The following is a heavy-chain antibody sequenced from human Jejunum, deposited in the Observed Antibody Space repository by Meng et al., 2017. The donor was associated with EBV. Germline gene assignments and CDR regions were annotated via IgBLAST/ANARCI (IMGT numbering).Heavy chain of an antibody. J-gene: IGHJ4*02. D-gene: IGHD3-22*01. Sequence: ITLKESGPTLVQPTQTLTLTCTFSGFSLSTSAVGVGWIRQPPEKALEWLALIYGGDDKHYSPSLKSRLTITMDTSKNQVVLTMIDMDPVDTATYYCAHRVRDTVNFDYWGQGTLVTVSS. CDR1: GFSLSTSAVG. CDR2: IYGGDDK. V-gene: IGHV2-5*02. CDR3: AHRVRDTVNFDY.